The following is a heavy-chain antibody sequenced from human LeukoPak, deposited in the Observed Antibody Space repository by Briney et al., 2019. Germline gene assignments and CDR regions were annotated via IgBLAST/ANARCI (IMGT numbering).Heavy chain of an antibody. Sequence: ASVKVSCKASGGTFSSYAISWVRQAPGQGLEWMGRIIPILGIANYAQKFQGRVTITADKSTSTAYMELSSLRSEDTAVYYCARVRDGYNNGWDAFDIWGQGIMVTVSS. J-gene: IGHJ3*02. V-gene: IGHV1-69*04. CDR2: IIPILGIA. D-gene: IGHD5-24*01. CDR1: GGTFSSYA. CDR3: ARVRDGYNNGWDAFDI.